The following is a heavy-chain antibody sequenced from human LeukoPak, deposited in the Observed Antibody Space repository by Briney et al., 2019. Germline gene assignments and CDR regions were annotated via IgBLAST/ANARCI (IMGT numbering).Heavy chain of an antibody. CDR1: GGSISSSSYY. V-gene: IGHV4-39*01. Sequence: PSETLSLTCTVSGGSISSSSYYWGWIRQPPGKGLEWIGSIYYSGSTYYNPSLKSRVTISVDTSKNQFSLKLSSVTAADTAVYYCARRDSSGWYLDYWGQGTLVTVSS. D-gene: IGHD6-19*01. J-gene: IGHJ4*02. CDR3: ARRDSSGWYLDY. CDR2: IYYSGST.